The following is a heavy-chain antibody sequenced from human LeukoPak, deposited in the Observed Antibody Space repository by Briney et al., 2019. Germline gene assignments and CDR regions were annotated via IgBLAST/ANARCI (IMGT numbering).Heavy chain of an antibody. D-gene: IGHD3-10*01. CDR3: ARESYYGSGSYLL. CDR1: GYTFTGYY. CDR2: INPNSGGT. Sequence: GASVKVSCKASGYTFTGYYMHWVRQAPGQGLEWMGWINPNSGGTNYAQKFQGRVTTTRDTSISTAYMELSRLRSDDTAVYYCARESYYGSGSYLLWGQGTLVTVSS. V-gene: IGHV1-2*02. J-gene: IGHJ4*02.